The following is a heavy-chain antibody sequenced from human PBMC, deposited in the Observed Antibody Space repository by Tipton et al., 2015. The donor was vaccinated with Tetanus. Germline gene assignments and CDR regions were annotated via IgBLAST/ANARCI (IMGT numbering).Heavy chain of an antibody. V-gene: IGHV4-39*01. CDR2: IYYSGST. D-gene: IGHD2-2*01. CDR3: ASTIESAAANWYFDL. Sequence: TLSLTCTVSGGSISSSSYYWGWIRQPPGKGLERIGSIYYSGSTYYNPSLKSRVTISVDTSKNQFSLKLSSVTAADTAVYYCASTIESAAANWYFDLWGRGTLVTVSS. CDR1: GGSISSSSYY. J-gene: IGHJ2*01.